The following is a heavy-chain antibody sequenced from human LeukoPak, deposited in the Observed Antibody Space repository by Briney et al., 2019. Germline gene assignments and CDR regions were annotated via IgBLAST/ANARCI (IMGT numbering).Heavy chain of an antibody. V-gene: IGHV1-18*01. Sequence: GASVKVSCKASGYTFTSYGISWVRQAPGQGLEWMGWISAYNGNTNYAQKLQGRVTMTTDTSTSTAYMELRSLRSDDTAVYYCAHGPAISSSWYSLTDYWGQGTLVTVSS. D-gene: IGHD6-13*01. CDR3: AHGPAISSSWYSLTDY. CDR1: GYTFTSYG. CDR2: ISAYNGNT. J-gene: IGHJ4*02.